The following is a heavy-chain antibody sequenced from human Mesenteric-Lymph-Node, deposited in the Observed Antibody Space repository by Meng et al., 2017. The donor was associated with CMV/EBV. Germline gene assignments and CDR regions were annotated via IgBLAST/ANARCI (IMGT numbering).Heavy chain of an antibody. CDR1: GSVSSGSYY. Sequence: GSVSSGSYYWSWIRQPPGKGLEWIGYIYYSGSTNYNPSLKSRVTISVDTSKNQFSPKLSSVTAADTAVYYCARELHYYGSGSYHFDYWGQGTLVTVSS. D-gene: IGHD3-10*01. CDR2: IYYSGST. CDR3: ARELHYYGSGSYHFDY. J-gene: IGHJ4*02. V-gene: IGHV4-61*01.